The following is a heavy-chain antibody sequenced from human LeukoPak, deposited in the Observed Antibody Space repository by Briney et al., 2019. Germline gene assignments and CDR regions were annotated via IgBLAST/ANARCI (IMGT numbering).Heavy chain of an antibody. CDR1: GGSFSGYY. CDR3: ARMHQAREWFDP. D-gene: IGHD1-26*01. Sequence: PSETLSLTCAVYGGSFSGYYWSWIRQPPGKGLEWIGEINHSGSTNYNPSLKSRVTISVDTSKNQFSLKLSSVTAADTAVYYCARMHQAREWFDPWGQGTLVTVSS. V-gene: IGHV4-34*01. CDR2: INHSGST. J-gene: IGHJ5*02.